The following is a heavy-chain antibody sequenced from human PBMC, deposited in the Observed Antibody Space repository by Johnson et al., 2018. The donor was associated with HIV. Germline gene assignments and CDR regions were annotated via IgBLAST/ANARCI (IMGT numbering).Heavy chain of an antibody. Sequence: MLLVESGGGLVQPGGSLRLSCAVSGFTFSNYAMSWVRQAPGKGLEWVSAISGSGGSIYYADSVKGRFTISRDNAKNSLYLQMNSLRAEDTAVYYCARSLPYSSSVGFDIWGQGTMVTVSS. D-gene: IGHD6-6*01. CDR3: ARSLPYSSSVGFDI. V-gene: IGHV3-23*04. J-gene: IGHJ3*02. CDR2: ISGSGGSI. CDR1: GFTFSNYA.